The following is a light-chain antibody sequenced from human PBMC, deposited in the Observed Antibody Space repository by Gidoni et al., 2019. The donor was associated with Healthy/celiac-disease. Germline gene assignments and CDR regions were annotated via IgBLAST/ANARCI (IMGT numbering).Light chain of an antibody. Sequence: DVQMTQSPSSLSASLGDRVTITCRASQDISNYLNWYQQKPGKAPKLLIYDASNLETGVPSMYSERVSETDFTVTISSLQPEYSATYYCEQYDKLLYTFGQGTKLEIK. CDR1: QDISNY. J-gene: IGKJ2*01. CDR2: DAS. CDR3: EQYDKLLYT. V-gene: IGKV1-33*01.